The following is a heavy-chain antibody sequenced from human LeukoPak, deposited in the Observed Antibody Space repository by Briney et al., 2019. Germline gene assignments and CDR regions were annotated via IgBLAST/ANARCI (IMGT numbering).Heavy chain of an antibody. Sequence: SETLSLTCTVSGYSMSSGYYWSWIRQPPGKGLEWIGYIYYSGSTNYNPSLKSRVTISVDTSKNQFSLKLSSVTAADTAVYSCARAIPSSVAGIDYWGQGTLVTVSS. CDR2: IYYSGST. CDR3: ARAIPSSVAGIDY. V-gene: IGHV4-59*08. D-gene: IGHD6-19*01. J-gene: IGHJ4*02. CDR1: GYSMSSGYY.